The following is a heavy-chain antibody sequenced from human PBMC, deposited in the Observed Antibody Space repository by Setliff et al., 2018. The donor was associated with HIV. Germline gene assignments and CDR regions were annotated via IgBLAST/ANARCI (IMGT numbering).Heavy chain of an antibody. J-gene: IGHJ6*02. V-gene: IGHV3-30*04. D-gene: IGHD6-13*01. CDR1: GFAFSYYT. CDR2: ISYDGNSQ. Sequence: PGGSLRLSCAASGFAFSYYTMHGIRQTPDNGLEWVAVISYDGNSQYYADSVKGRFTISRDNSKNTLFLQMNSLRPEDTAVYYCARDCRVGWVFTYGMDVWGQGTLVTVSS. CDR3: ARDCRVGWVFTYGMDV.